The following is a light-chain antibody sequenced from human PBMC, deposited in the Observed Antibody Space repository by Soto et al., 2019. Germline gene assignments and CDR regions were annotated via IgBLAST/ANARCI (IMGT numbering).Light chain of an antibody. Sequence: EIVLTQSPGTLSLSPGERATLSCRASESVSTTYLAWYQQKPGQPPRLLIYGASTRATGIPDRFSGRGSGTDFTLTISRLEPEDFAVYYCQQFERSPRYTFGQGTKLEIK. CDR3: QQFERSPRYT. CDR2: GAS. V-gene: IGKV3-20*01. J-gene: IGKJ2*01. CDR1: ESVSTTY.